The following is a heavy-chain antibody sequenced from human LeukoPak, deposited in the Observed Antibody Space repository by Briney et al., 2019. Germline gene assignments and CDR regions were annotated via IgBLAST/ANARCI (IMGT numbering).Heavy chain of an antibody. CDR1: GYSISSGYY. Sequence: PSETLSLTCTVSGYSISSGYYWGWIRQPPGKGLEWIGSINHGGSTYYNPSLKSRVTISVDTSKNQFSLKLNSVTAADTAVYYCARSINNWFDPWGQGTLVTVSS. V-gene: IGHV4-38-2*02. J-gene: IGHJ5*02. CDR3: ARSINNWFDP. CDR2: INHGGST.